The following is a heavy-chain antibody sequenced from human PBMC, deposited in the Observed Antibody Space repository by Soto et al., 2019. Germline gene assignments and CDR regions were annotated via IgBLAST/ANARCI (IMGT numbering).Heavy chain of an antibody. J-gene: IGHJ2*01. CDR3: AKPSGAGLYWYFDL. Sequence: QVQLVESGGGVVQPGRSLRLSCAASGFSFNTYDIHWVRQAPGKGLEWVTGISYDGSNSYYADSVKGRFTISRDSSKNMLYLQMTSLRAEDTAVYYCAKPSGAGLYWYFDLGGPGTLVTVSS. CDR1: GFSFNTYD. V-gene: IGHV3-30*18. D-gene: IGHD1-26*01. CDR2: ISYDGSNS.